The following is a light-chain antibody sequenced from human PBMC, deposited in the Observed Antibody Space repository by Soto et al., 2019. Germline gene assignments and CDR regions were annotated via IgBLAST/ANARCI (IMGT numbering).Light chain of an antibody. CDR1: SSNIGNNA. V-gene: IGLV1-36*01. Sequence: QSVLTQPPSVSEAPRQRVTLSCSGSSSNIGNNAVNWYQQFPGKAPKLLIYYDDLLPSGVSDRFSGSKSGTSASLAISGLQSEDEADYYCSSYTSSSTYVFGTGTKVTVL. J-gene: IGLJ1*01. CDR2: YDD. CDR3: SSYTSSSTYV.